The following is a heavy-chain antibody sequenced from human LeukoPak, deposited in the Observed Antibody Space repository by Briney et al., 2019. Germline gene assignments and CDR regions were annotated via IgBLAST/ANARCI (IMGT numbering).Heavy chain of an antibody. Sequence: ASVKVSCKASGYTFTSYDINWVRQATGQGLEWMGWMNPNSGNTGYAQKFQGRVTMTRNTSISTAYMELSSLRSDDTAVYYCARGPRGSGSYEYWGQGTLVTVSS. CDR1: GYTFTSYD. CDR2: MNPNSGNT. CDR3: ARGPRGSGSYEY. D-gene: IGHD1-26*01. J-gene: IGHJ4*02. V-gene: IGHV1-8*01.